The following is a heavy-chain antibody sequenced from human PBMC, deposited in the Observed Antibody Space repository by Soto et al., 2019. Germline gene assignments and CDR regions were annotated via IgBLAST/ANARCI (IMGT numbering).Heavy chain of an antibody. V-gene: IGHV1-2*02. CDR2: INPNSGGT. J-gene: IGHJ4*02. D-gene: IGHD6-25*01. Sequence: DSVKVSCKPSRYSFTDYYMHWVRQAPGQGLEWMGWINPNSGGTKYAQKFQGRVTMTWDTSISKAYMQLSRLSSDDTAVYYCGIARGYSALRYCGQATLGSLSS. CDR1: RYSFTDYY. CDR3: GIARGYSALRY.